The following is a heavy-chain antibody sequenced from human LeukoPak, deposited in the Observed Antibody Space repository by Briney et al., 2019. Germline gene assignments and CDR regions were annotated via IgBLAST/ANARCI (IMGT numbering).Heavy chain of an antibody. J-gene: IGHJ4*02. CDR3: AREATWGEWYFDH. D-gene: IGHD3-3*01. Sequence: GGSLRLSCVASGITFSRHGMDWVRQAPGKGLEWVAVIADDGGVKQYADSVQGRFTVSRDNSKSTLYLQMNGLSVEDTAIYYCAREATWGEWYFDHWGQGTPVTVSS. CDR2: IADDGGVK. V-gene: IGHV3-30*03. CDR1: GITFSRHG.